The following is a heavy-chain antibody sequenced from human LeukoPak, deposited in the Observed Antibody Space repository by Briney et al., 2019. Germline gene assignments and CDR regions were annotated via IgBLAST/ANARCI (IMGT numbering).Heavy chain of an antibody. CDR1: GFTFSSYW. D-gene: IGHD1-26*01. J-gene: IGHJ3*02. Sequence: PGGSLRLSCAASGFTFSSYWMHWVRQAPGKGLVWVSRINSDGSSTSYADSVKGRFTISRDNAKNTLYLQMNSLRAEDTAVYYCARPQYSGSPDALDIWGQGTMVTVSS. CDR2: INSDGSST. V-gene: IGHV3-74*01. CDR3: ARPQYSGSPDALDI.